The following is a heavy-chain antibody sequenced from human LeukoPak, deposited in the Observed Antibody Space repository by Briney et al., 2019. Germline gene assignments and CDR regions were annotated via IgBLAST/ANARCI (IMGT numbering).Heavy chain of an antibody. CDR2: IIPIFGTA. V-gene: IGHV1-69*13. J-gene: IGHJ6*04. D-gene: IGHD2-2*01. CDR1: GGTFSSYA. CDR3: ARGGGRYCSSTSCYYYGMDV. Sequence: SVKVSCKASGGTFSSYAISWVRQAPGQGLEWMGGIIPIFGTANYAQKFQGRVTITADESTSTAYMELSSQRSEDTAVYYCARGGGRYCSSTSCYYYGMDVWGKGTTVTVSS.